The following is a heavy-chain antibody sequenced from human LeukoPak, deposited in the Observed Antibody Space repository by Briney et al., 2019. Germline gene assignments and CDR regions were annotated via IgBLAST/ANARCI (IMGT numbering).Heavy chain of an antibody. CDR1: GGSISSSGYY. J-gene: IGHJ3*02. CDR2: IYYSGST. Sequence: SETLSLTCTVSGGSISSSGYYWGCIRQPTGKGLEWIGSIYYSGSTYYNPSLKSRVTISVDTSKNQFSLKLSSVTAADTAVYYCATQTRGAYCGGDCYSPDAFDIWGQGTMVTVSS. D-gene: IGHD2-21*02. CDR3: ATQTRGAYCGGDCYSPDAFDI. V-gene: IGHV4-39*07.